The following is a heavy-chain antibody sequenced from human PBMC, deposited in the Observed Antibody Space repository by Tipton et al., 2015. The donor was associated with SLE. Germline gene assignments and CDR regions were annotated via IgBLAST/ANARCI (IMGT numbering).Heavy chain of an antibody. V-gene: IGHV4-61*05. CDR2: IYYSGST. CDR1: GGSISSSSYY. D-gene: IGHD1-26*01. CDR3: ASGRYYYGMDV. Sequence: TLSLTCTVSGGSISSSSYYWGWIRQPPGKGLEWIGYIYYSGSTNYNPSLKSRVTISVDTSKNQFSLKLSSVTAADTAVYYCASGRYYYGMDVWGQGTTVTVSS. J-gene: IGHJ6*02.